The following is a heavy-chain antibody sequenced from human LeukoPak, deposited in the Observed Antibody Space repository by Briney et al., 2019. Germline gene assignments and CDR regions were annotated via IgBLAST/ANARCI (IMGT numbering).Heavy chain of an antibody. D-gene: IGHD3-10*01. V-gene: IGHV4-39*07. CDR1: GDSISSSVHY. CDR2: LYYRGTT. Sequence: PSETLSLTCSVSGDSISSSVHYWGWIRQSPGKGLEWIGSLYYRGTTYYNPSLKSRVTISVDTSKNQLSLNLSSVTAADTAVYYCATMVPYYYGSGTSFAFYYFDYWGQGTLVTVSS. J-gene: IGHJ4*02. CDR3: ATMVPYYYGSGTSFAFYYFDY.